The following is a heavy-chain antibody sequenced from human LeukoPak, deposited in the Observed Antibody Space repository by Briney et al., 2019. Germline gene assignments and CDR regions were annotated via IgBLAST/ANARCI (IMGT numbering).Heavy chain of an antibody. D-gene: IGHD4-17*01. CDR1: GFSLSKVW. V-gene: IGHV3-15*01. Sequence: GGSLRLSCTASGFSLSKVWMSWVRQAPGKGLEWVGHIKTKTDGGTTEYAAPVRGRFTISRDDSGDTLYLQMNSLKIEDTAVYYCTTVDYGDLTPAASSDYWGQGTLVTVSS. CDR2: IKTKTDGGTT. J-gene: IGHJ4*02. CDR3: TTVDYGDLTPAASSDY.